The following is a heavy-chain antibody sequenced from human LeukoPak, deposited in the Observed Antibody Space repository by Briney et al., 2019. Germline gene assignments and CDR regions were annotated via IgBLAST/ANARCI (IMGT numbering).Heavy chain of an antibody. CDR2: ISGDGGHT. D-gene: IGHD6-19*01. J-gene: IGHJ4*02. CDR3: AKKGHTRDWYDYFDS. CDR1: GFTLRSYA. V-gene: IGHV3-23*01. Sequence: GGSLRLSCAASGFTLRSYAMSWVRQAPGKGLEWVSAISGDGGHTSHADSVKGRFTISRDNSRNTLYLQMNSLRAEDTAIYYCAKKGHTRDWYDYFDSWGQGTLVTVSS.